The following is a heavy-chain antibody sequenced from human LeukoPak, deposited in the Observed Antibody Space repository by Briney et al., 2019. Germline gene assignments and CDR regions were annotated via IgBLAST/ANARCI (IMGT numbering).Heavy chain of an antibody. V-gene: IGHV4-59*08. D-gene: IGHD2-15*01. CDR2: IFHSGDT. CDR3: ARQPYRSGAYYFDY. Sequence: SETLSLTCTVSDDSMTGYYWSWIRQPPGKGREWVAYIFHSGDTNYNPSLRSRITISIDTSKNQFSLKLRSVTAADTAVYYCARQPYRSGAYYFDYWGQGTLITVSS. CDR1: DDSMTGYY. J-gene: IGHJ4*02.